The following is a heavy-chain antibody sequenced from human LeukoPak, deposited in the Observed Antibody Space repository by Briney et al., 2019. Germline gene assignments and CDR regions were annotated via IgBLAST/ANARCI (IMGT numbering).Heavy chain of an antibody. CDR3: ARGPRITLIRGGQWYYYMDV. CDR1: GGTFSTYV. Sequence: SVKVSCKASGGTFSTYVISWVRQAPGQGLEWMGGIIPVFGTANYAEKFQDRVTMTRDTSTSTVYMELSSLRSEDTAVYYCARGPRITLIRGGQWYYYMDVWGKGTTVTISS. D-gene: IGHD3-10*01. V-gene: IGHV1-69*05. J-gene: IGHJ6*03. CDR2: IIPVFGTA.